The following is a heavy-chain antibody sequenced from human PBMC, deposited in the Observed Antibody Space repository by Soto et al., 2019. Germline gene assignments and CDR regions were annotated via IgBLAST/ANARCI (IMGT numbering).Heavy chain of an antibody. Sequence: QGKGLEWVAVIAYDGSNKYYADSVKGRFTISRDNSKNTLYLQMNSLRAEDTAVYYCAKDKGRSLAGGMDVWGQGTTVTVSS. J-gene: IGHJ6*02. V-gene: IGHV3-30*18. D-gene: IGHD6-19*01. CDR2: IAYDGSNK. CDR3: AKDKGRSLAGGMDV.